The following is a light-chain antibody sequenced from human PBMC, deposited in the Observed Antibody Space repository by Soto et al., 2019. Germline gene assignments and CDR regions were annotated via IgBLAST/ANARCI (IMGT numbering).Light chain of an antibody. CDR2: DVT. V-gene: IGLV2-8*01. CDR1: SSDVGAYKY. Sequence: QSALTQPPSASGSPGQSVTISCTGTSSDVGAYKYVSWYQQYPGKAPKLMIYDVTKRPSGVPDRFSGSKSGNTASLTVSGLQAEDEADYYCTSYVGNDIWVFGGGTKVPVL. CDR3: TSYVGNDIWV. J-gene: IGLJ3*02.